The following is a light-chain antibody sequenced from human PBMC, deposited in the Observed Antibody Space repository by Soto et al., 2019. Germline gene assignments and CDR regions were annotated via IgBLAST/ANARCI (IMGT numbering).Light chain of an antibody. CDR3: QQYNNWLST. Sequence: EIVMTQSPATLSVSPGERATLSCRASQSVSSNLAWYQQKPGQARRLLIYGASTRATGIPARFSGSGSGTEFTLTISSLQSEDFAVYYCQQYNNWLSTFXXGT. CDR1: QSVSSN. CDR2: GAS. J-gene: IGKJ4*01. V-gene: IGKV3-15*01.